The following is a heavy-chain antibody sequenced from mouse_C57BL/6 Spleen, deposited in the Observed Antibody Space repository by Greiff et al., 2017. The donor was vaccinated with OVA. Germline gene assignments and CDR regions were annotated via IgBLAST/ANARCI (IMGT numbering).Heavy chain of an antibody. CDR3: ASMTTVVVPFDD. CDR2: IDPSDSYT. D-gene: IGHD1-1*01. J-gene: IGHJ2*01. Sequence: VQLQQPGAELVMPGASVKLSCKASGYTFTSYWMHWVKQRPGQGLEWIGEIDPSDSYTNYNQKFKGKSTLTVDKSSSTTYMQLSSLTSEDSAVYYGASMTTVVVPFDDWGQGTTLAVSS. CDR1: GYTFTSYW. V-gene: IGHV1-69*01.